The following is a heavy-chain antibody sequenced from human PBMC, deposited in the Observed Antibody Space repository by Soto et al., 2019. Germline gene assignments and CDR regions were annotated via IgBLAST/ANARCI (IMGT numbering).Heavy chain of an antibody. Sequence: QVQLVESGGGVVQPGRSLRLSCAASGFTFSSTAMHWVRQSPVKGLEWVAVISHDGSNKYNADSVKGRFTISRDNSKNTLFLQMNSLRAEDTAVYYCARDEGTGRPLDYWGQGTLVTVSS. CDR1: GFTFSSTA. CDR3: ARDEGTGRPLDY. V-gene: IGHV3-30-3*01. J-gene: IGHJ4*02. D-gene: IGHD1-1*01. CDR2: ISHDGSNK.